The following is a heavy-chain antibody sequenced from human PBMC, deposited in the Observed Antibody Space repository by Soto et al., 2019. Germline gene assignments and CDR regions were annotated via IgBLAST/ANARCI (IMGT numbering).Heavy chain of an antibody. J-gene: IGHJ5*02. CDR3: ARNGDSSDYRGWFDP. CDR2: IYSGGTT. Sequence: EVQLVESGGGLVQPGGSLRLSCAASGFTVSSNYMSWVRQAQGKGLEWVSVIYSGGTTYYADSVKGRFTISRDNSKNTLYLQMNSLRAEDTAVYYCARNGDSSDYRGWFDPWCQGTLVTVSS. V-gene: IGHV3-66*01. D-gene: IGHD3-22*01. CDR1: GFTVSSNY.